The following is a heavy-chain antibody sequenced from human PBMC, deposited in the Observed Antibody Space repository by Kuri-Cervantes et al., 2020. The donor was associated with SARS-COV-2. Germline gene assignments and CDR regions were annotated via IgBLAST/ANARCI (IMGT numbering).Heavy chain of an antibody. CDR3: ARGVDSSGWYNPFDY. D-gene: IGHD6-19*01. Sequence: ASVKVSCKASGYTFTSYDINWVRQAAGQGLEWMGWMNPNSGNTGYVQKFQGRVTITRNTSISTAYMELSSLRSEDTAVYYCARGVDSSGWYNPFDYWGQGTLVTVSS. CDR1: GYTFTSYD. J-gene: IGHJ4*02. CDR2: MNPNSGNT. V-gene: IGHV1-8*03.